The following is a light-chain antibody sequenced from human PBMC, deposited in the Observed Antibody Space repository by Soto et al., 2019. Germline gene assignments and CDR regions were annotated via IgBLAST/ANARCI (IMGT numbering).Light chain of an antibody. CDR3: QQYNNWPPDRT. CDR1: QSVGSN. Sequence: EIVMTQSPATLSVSPGERATLSCRASQSVGSNLAWYQQKPGQAPRLLIYGASTRATGIPAMFSGSGSGTEFTLTISILQSEDFAIYCCQQYNNWPPDRTFGQGTKVESK. V-gene: IGKV3-15*01. CDR2: GAS. J-gene: IGKJ1*01.